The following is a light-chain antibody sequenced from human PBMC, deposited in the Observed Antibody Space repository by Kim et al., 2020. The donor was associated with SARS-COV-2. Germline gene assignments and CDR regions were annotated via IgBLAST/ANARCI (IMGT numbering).Light chain of an antibody. Sequence: QSALTQPASVSGSPGQSITISCTGTSSDVGSYNFVSWYQQHPGKAPKLMIYEVSKRPSGVSNRFSGSKSGNTASLTISGLQAEDEADYYCCSYAGSYTPFGGGTKLTVL. V-gene: IGLV2-23*02. CDR2: EVS. CDR1: SSDVGSYNF. J-gene: IGLJ2*01. CDR3: CSYAGSYTP.